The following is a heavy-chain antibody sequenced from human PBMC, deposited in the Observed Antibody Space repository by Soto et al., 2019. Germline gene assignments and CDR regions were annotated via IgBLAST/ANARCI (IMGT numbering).Heavy chain of an antibody. Sequence: GGSLRLSCAASGFSFSSYGMHWVRQAPGKGLEWVAAISYDGSNKYYADSVKGRFTISRDNSKNTLYLQMNGLRPEDTAVYYCASINYEFIGYYAMGFWGQGTTVTVSS. D-gene: IGHD3-3*01. CDR2: ISYDGSNK. CDR1: GFSFSSYG. V-gene: IGHV3-30*03. CDR3: ASINYEFIGYYAMGF. J-gene: IGHJ6*01.